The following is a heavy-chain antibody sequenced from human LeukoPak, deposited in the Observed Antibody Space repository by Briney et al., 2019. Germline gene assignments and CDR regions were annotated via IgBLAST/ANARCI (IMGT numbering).Heavy chain of an antibody. Sequence: PSETLSLTCTVSGGSISSYYWSWIRQPPGKGLEWIGYIYYSGSTNYNPSLKSRVTISVDTSKNQFSLKLSSVTAADTAVYYCARVISGCSSTSCYTPLAYNWFDPWGQGTLVTVSS. CDR2: IYYSGST. CDR3: ARVISGCSSTSCYTPLAYNWFDP. D-gene: IGHD2-2*02. J-gene: IGHJ5*02. CDR1: GGSISSYY. V-gene: IGHV4-59*01.